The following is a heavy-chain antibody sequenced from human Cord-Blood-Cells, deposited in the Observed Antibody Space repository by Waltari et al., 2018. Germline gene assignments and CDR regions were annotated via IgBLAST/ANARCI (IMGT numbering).Heavy chain of an antibody. Sequence: QVQLVQSGAEVKKPGASVKVSCKVSGSTLTELSMHWVRQAPGKGLGWMGCVEPEDGETNYAQKFQGRVTMTEDTSTDTAYMGLSSLRSEDTAGYYCATLSPIVGGLDYWGQGTLVTVSS. D-gene: IGHD1-26*01. J-gene: IGHJ4*02. CDR3: ATLSPIVGGLDY. CDR1: GSTLTELS. V-gene: IGHV1-24*01. CDR2: VEPEDGET.